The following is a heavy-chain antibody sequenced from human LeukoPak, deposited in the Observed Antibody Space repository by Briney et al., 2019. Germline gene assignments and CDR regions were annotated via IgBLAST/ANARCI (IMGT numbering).Heavy chain of an antibody. D-gene: IGHD3-10*01. V-gene: IGHV1-69*06. CDR2: IIPIFGTA. Sequence: SVKVSCKASGGTFSSYAISWVRQAPGQGLEWMGGIIPIFGTANYAQKFQGRVTITADKSTSTAYMELSSLRSEDTAVYYCARMGTMVRTYYMDVWGKGTTVTISS. CDR3: ARMGTMVRTYYMDV. J-gene: IGHJ6*03. CDR1: GGTFSSYA.